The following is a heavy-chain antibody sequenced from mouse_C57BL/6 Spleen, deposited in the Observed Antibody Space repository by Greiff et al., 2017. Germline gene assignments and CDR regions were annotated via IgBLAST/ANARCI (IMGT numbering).Heavy chain of an antibody. CDR2: IDPSDSYT. CDR3: ARVGSSPYAMDY. Sequence: QVHVKQPGAELVMPGASVKLSCKASGYTFTSYWMHWVKQRPGQGLEWIGEIDPSDSYTNYNQKFKGKSTLTVDKSSSTAYMQLSSLTSEDSAVYYCARVGSSPYAMDYWGQGTSVTVSS. CDR1: GYTFTSYW. V-gene: IGHV1-69*01. D-gene: IGHD1-1*01. J-gene: IGHJ4*01.